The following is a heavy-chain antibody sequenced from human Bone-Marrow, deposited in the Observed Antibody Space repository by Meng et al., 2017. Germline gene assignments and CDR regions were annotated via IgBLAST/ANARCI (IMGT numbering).Heavy chain of an antibody. J-gene: IGHJ6*02. CDR1: GGSCSGYY. Sequence: SETLSPTCAVYGGSCSGYYWSWIRQPPGKGLEWIGEINHSGSTNYNPSLKSRVTISVDTSKNQFSLKLSSVTAANTAVYYCARDQKGRYYDYVWGSYRSYGMDVWGQGTTVTVSS. V-gene: IGHV4-34*01. CDR3: ARDQKGRYYDYVWGSYRSYGMDV. CDR2: INHSGST. D-gene: IGHD3-16*02.